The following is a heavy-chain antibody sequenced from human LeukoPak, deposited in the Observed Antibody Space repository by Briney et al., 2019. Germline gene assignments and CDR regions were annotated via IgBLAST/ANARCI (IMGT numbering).Heavy chain of an antibody. CDR2: ISAYNGNT. V-gene: IGHV1-18*01. CDR1: GYTLTSYG. D-gene: IGHD3-22*01. J-gene: IGHJ4*02. CDR3: ARDLLASRACDSSGCENY. Sequence: ASVKVSCKASGYTLTSYGISWVRQAPGQGLEWMGWISAYNGNTRYAQKLQGRVTMTTDSSTSTAYMELSSLRSEDTAVYYCARDLLASRACDSSGCENYWGQGTLVTVSS.